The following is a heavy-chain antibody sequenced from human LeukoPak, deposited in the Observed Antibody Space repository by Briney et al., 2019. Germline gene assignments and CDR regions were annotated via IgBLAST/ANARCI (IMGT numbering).Heavy chain of an antibody. V-gene: IGHV4-34*01. CDR2: IDHSVST. Sequence: SETDSPTCAVHGGSFSGHCWSCIRHPPGRGLEWIAEIDHSVSTHYNPSLKSRVIISVDMSQHQVSLRLNSLTAADTAVYYCARGYTYYGSGSPPGDVRGNGTSVIVSS. CDR3: ARGYTYYGSGSPPGDV. J-gene: IGHJ6*04. CDR1: GGSFSGHC. D-gene: IGHD3-10*01.